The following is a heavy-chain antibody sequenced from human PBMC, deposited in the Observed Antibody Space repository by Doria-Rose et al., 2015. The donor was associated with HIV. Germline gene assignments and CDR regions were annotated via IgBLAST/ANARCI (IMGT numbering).Heavy chain of an antibody. CDR3: ARVLSGTYDY. CDR1: GGSISHYY. CDR2: ILYTGST. D-gene: IGHD1-26*01. Sequence: VQLVGSGPGLVKPSKTLSLTCSVSGGSISHYYWSWIRQPPGKGLEYIGDILYTGSTNYSTSLKSRVSISIDTSKNKLSLRLSSVTAADTAVYYCARVLSGTYDYWGQGTLVTVSS. V-gene: IGHV4-59*01. J-gene: IGHJ4*02.